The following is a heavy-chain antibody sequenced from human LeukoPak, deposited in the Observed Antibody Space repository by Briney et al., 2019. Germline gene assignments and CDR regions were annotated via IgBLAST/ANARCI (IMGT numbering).Heavy chain of an antibody. D-gene: IGHD2-8*01. Sequence: ASVTVSCKASGYTFTNYYMHWVRQAPGQGLEWMGWINPSSGGTNFAQKFQGRVTMTRDASISAAYMELRSLRSDDTAVYYCARHVSSSNEDYRGQGTLVTVSS. CDR3: ARHVSSSNEDY. CDR1: GYTFTNYY. J-gene: IGHJ4*02. V-gene: IGHV1-2*02. CDR2: INPSSGGT.